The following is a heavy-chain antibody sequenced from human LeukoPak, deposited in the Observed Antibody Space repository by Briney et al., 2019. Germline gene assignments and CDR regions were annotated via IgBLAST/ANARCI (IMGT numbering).Heavy chain of an antibody. Sequence: GGSLRLSCAASGFTFSRYWMHRVRQAPGKGLVWVSRINSDGSSTNYADSVKGRFTISRDNAKNTLYLLMNSLKVEDTAMYDFASSSGGFNWFDPWGQGTLVTVSS. J-gene: IGHJ5*02. CDR2: INSDGSST. CDR1: GFTFSRYW. D-gene: IGHD6-19*01. CDR3: ASSSGGFNWFDP. V-gene: IGHV3-74*01.